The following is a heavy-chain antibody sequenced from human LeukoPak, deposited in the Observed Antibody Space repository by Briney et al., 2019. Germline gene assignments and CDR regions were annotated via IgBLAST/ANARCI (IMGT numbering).Heavy chain of an antibody. J-gene: IGHJ4*02. CDR3: AKDRPVWWLRVVDYFDY. D-gene: IGHD5-12*01. CDR2: ISYDGSNK. Sequence: GSLRLSCAASGFTFSSYGMHWVRQAPGKGLEWVAVISYDGSNKYYADSVKGRFTISRDNSKNTLYLQMNSLRAEDTAVYYCAKDRPVWWLRVVDYFDYWGQGTLVTVSS. V-gene: IGHV3-30*18. CDR1: GFTFSSYG.